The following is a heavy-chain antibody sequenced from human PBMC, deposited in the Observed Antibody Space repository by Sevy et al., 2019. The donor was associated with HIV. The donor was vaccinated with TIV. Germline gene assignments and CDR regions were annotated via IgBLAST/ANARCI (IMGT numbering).Heavy chain of an antibody. CDR3: ASNGDNGLDV. D-gene: IGHD4-17*01. CDR2: IKQDGSEI. J-gene: IGHJ6*02. CDR1: GFTFSNYW. V-gene: IGHV3-7*01. Sequence: GGSLRLSCTASGFTFSNYWMTWVRQAPGKGLEWVVNIKQDGSEIYYVDSVKGRFTSSRDNAKNSLYLQMNSLRAEDTAVYYCASNGDNGLDVWGQGTTVTVSS.